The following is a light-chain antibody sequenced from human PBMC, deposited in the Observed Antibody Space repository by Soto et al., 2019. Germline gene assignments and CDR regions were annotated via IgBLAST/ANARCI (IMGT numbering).Light chain of an antibody. CDR1: QTIDSNN. J-gene: IGKJ1*01. CDR3: QQYGSWT. V-gene: IGKV3-20*01. CDR2: GTS. Sequence: EIVLTQSPGTLSVSPGERATLSCRASQTIDSNNLAWYQQKPGQAPSLLIYGTSSRATGIPDRFNGSGSGKDFTLTNRRLEPEDSAIFFRQQYGSWTFGQGAKVEIK.